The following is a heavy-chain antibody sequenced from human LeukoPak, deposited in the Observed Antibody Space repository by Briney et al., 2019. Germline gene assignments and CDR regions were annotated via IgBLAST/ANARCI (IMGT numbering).Heavy chain of an antibody. V-gene: IGHV3-7*03. CDR1: GFSLSNYW. Sequence: GGSLRLSCAASGFSLSNYWISWVRQAPGKGLEWVANIKLDGSEKYYMNSVKGRFTISRDNAKNSLYLQMNSLRAEDTAVYYCARDLADSGYDIWGQGTLVTVSS. CDR2: IKLDGSEK. D-gene: IGHD5-12*01. CDR3: ARDLADSGYDI. J-gene: IGHJ4*02.